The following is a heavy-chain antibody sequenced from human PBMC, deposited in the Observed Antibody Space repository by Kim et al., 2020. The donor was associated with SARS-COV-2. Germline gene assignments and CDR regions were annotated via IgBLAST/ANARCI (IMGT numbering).Heavy chain of an antibody. CDR3: ARIAAAGLFDY. CDR1: GGSISSSSYY. J-gene: IGHJ4*02. Sequence: SETLSLTCTVSGGSISSSSYYWGWIRQPPGKGLEWIGSIYYSGSTYYNPSLKSRVTISVDTSKNQFSLKLSSVTAADTAVYYCARIAAAGLFDYWGQGTLVTVSS. V-gene: IGHV4-39*01. CDR2: IYYSGST. D-gene: IGHD6-13*01.